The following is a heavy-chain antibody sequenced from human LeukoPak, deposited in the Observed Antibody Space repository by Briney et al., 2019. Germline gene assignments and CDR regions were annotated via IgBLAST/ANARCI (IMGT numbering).Heavy chain of an antibody. Sequence: GSLRLSCSASGFTFSDYVMTWVRQAPGKGLEWVSAISGSGGSTHYADSVKGRFTISRDNSKDTLYLQMNSLRVEDTAVYYCAKDPYSSGWYGGNAFDVWGQGTMVTVSS. CDR1: GFTFSDYV. J-gene: IGHJ3*01. CDR2: ISGSGGST. CDR3: AKDPYSSGWYGGNAFDV. D-gene: IGHD6-19*01. V-gene: IGHV3-23*01.